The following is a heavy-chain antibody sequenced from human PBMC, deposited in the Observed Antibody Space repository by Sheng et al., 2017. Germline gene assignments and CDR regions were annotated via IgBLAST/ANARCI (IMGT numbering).Heavy chain of an antibody. CDR3: VRNGGAFDY. V-gene: IGHV3-7*01. CDR2: VNPDGSDK. Sequence: EVQLVESGGGLVQPGGSLRLSCAASGFSFSSHWMSWVRQAPGKGLEWVANVNPDGSDKKYVDSVKGRFAISRDNAKNSLYLQMNSLRAEDTAVYYCVRNGGAFDYWGRGNPWSPSP. J-gene: IGHJ4*02. D-gene: IGHD4-17*01. CDR1: GFSFSSHW.